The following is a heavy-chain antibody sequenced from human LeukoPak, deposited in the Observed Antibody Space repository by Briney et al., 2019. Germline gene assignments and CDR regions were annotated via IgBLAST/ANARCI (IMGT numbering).Heavy chain of an antibody. J-gene: IGHJ6*03. CDR2: INPSGGST. Sequence: ASVKVSCKASGYTFTGYYMHWVRQAPGQGLEWMGIINPSGGSTSYAQKFQGRVTMTRDMSTSTVYMELSSLRSEDTAVYYCAREKQQLYYMDVWGKGTTVTVSS. D-gene: IGHD6-13*01. V-gene: IGHV1-46*01. CDR1: GYTFTGYY. CDR3: AREKQQLYYMDV.